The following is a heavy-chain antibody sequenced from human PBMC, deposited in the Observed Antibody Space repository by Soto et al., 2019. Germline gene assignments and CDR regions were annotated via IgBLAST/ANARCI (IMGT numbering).Heavy chain of an antibody. J-gene: IGHJ4*02. V-gene: IGHV4-59*10. CDR1: GGSFSGYY. Sequence: PSETLSLTCAVYGGSFSGYYWSWIRQPAGKGLEWIGRIYTSGSTNYNPSLKSRVTMSVDTSKNQFSLKLSSVTAADTAVYFCARSPPYYDFWSGPPLVTYYFDYWGQGTLVTVS. CDR3: ARSPPYYDFWSGPPLVTYYFDY. D-gene: IGHD3-3*01. CDR2: IYTSGST.